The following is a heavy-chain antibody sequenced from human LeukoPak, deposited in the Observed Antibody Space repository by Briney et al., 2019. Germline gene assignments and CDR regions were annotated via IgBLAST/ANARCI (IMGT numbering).Heavy chain of an antibody. CDR3: ARRGWQFDS. J-gene: IGHJ4*02. Sequence: GGSLRLSCASSGIIFNHYWMSWVRQVPGKGLEWVANIKEDGSEKNYVDSVRGRFTISRGNARSSLYLQMNSLRAEDTAVYYCARRGWQFDSWGQGTLVTVSS. CDR1: GIIFNHYW. CDR2: IKEDGSEK. V-gene: IGHV3-7*01. D-gene: IGHD2-15*01.